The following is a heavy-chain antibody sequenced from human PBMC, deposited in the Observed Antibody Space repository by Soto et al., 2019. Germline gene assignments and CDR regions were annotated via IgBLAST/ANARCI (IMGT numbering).Heavy chain of an antibody. Sequence: QVELVQSGAEVKKPGSSVKVSCQASEDTFRNYAISWVRQAPGQGLEWMGGIIPIIGTANYAQKLQCRVTITADTSANTVYLELSSLRSEDTAVYYCASTKYDSSAYYYWYLGLWGRGTLVTVSS. CDR1: EDTFRNYA. D-gene: IGHD3-22*01. V-gene: IGHV1-69*06. CDR3: ASTKYDSSAYYYWYLGL. J-gene: IGHJ2*01. CDR2: IIPIIGTA.